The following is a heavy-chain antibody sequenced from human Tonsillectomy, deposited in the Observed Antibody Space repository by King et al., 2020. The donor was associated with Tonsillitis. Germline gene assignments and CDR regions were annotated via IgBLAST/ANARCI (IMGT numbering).Heavy chain of an antibody. CDR2: VSGSGGST. J-gene: IGHJ4*02. Sequence: EVQLVESGGGSVQPGGSLRLSCAASGFTFSNYAMNWVRQAPGKGLEWGSGVSGSGGSTYYADPVKGRFTVSRDNSKNTLFLQMNSPRAEDTAVYYCAKDLMTTVTSLNSAAIDHWGQGTLVTVSS. V-gene: IGHV3-23*04. CDR1: GFTFSNYA. CDR3: AKDLMTTVTSLNSAAIDH. D-gene: IGHD4-11*01.